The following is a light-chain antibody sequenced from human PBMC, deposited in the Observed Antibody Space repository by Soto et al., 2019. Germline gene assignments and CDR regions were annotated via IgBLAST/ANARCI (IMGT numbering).Light chain of an antibody. V-gene: IGKV1-8*01. CDR3: QQYYSSASST. J-gene: IGKJ5*01. CDR1: QGISSY. CDR2: AAP. Sequence: AIRMTQSPSSFSASTGDRVTITCRASQGISSYLAWYQQKPGKAPKLLIYAAPTLHSGVPSRFSGSGSGTGFTLTISCLLSEDFAAYSCQQYYSSASSTFGQGTQLEIK.